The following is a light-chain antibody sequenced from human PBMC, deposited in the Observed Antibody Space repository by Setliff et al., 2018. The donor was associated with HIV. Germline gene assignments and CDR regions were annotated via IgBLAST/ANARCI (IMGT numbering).Light chain of an antibody. CDR3: SSYATSNTLP. V-gene: IGLV2-14*03. J-gene: IGLJ1*01. CDR2: EVR. CDR1: SSDVGGYNY. Sequence: QSVLTQPASVSGSPGQSITISCTGTSSDVGGYNYVSWYQQHPGKAPKLIIYEVRNRPSGASNRFSGSKSGNTASLTISGLQAEDEADYYCSSYATSNTLPFGTGTKVTVL.